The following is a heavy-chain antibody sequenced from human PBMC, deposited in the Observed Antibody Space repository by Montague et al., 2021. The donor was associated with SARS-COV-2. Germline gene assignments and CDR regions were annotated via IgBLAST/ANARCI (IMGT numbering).Heavy chain of an antibody. CDR3: ARASSSWSGLDP. Sequence: SETLSLTCAVYGGSFSGYYWTWVRQPPGRGLEWIGETNHSGNTNYKPSLESRITMSVDTSKSLVSLNLTSVTAADTAVYYCARASSSWSGLDPWGQGTLVTVSS. CDR1: GGSFSGYY. V-gene: IGHV4-34*01. CDR2: TNHSGNT. D-gene: IGHD3-3*01. J-gene: IGHJ5*02.